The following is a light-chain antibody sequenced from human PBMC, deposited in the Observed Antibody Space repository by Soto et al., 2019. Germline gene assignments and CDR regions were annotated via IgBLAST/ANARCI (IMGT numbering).Light chain of an antibody. Sequence: VLTQSPGTLSLSPGERATLSFRASQIVTGRLAWYQHKSGQAPRLLISGASSRATGIPDRFSGSGSGTDFTLTISRLEPEDFALYYCQHYYGTSPITFGQGTRLEIK. V-gene: IGKV3-20*01. CDR3: QHYYGTSPIT. CDR2: GAS. J-gene: IGKJ5*01. CDR1: QIVTGR.